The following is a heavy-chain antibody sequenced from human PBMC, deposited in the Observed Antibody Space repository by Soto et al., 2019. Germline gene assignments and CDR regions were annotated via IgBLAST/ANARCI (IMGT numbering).Heavy chain of an antibody. J-gene: IGHJ6*02. CDR2: TYYRSKWYN. D-gene: IGHD2-2*02. V-gene: IGHV6-1*01. CDR1: GDSVSSNSAA. CDR3: ARVISDIVVVPAAIPRGYYYYYGMDV. Sequence: SQTLSLTCAISGDSVSSNSAARNWIRQSPSRGLEWLGRTYYRSKWYNDYAVSVKSRITINPDTSKNQFSLQLNSVTPEDTAVYYCARVISDIVVVPAAIPRGYYYYYGMDVWGQGTTVTVS.